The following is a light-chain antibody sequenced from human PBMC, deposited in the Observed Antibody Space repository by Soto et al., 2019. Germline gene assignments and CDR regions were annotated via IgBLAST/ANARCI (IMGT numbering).Light chain of an antibody. CDR2: GAS. CDR3: QQYGTSPPT. Sequence: LSLSPGERATLSSRASQSVSSRDLACYHQKPGQAPSLLISGASSRATGIPARFSGSGSGTDFPLTISRLEPEDFAVFYCQQYGTSPPTFGQGTKVDIK. J-gene: IGKJ1*01. V-gene: IGKV3-20*01. CDR1: QSVSSRD.